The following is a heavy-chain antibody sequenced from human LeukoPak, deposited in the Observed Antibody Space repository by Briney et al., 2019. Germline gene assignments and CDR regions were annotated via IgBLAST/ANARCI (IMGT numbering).Heavy chain of an antibody. D-gene: IGHD6-19*01. CDR3: ARGLGIAVARDLFDY. J-gene: IGHJ4*02. V-gene: IGHV1-2*02. Sequence: ASVKVSCKASGYTFTGYYMHWVRQAPGQGLEWMGWINPNSGGTNYAPKFQGRVTMTRDTSISTAYMELSRLRSDDTAVYYCARGLGIAVARDLFDYWGQGTLVTVSS. CDR1: GYTFTGYY. CDR2: INPNSGGT.